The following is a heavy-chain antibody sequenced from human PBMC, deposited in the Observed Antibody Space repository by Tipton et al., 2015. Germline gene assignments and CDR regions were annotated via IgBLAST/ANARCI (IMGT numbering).Heavy chain of an antibody. CDR2: ISTSGSTI. V-gene: IGHV3-48*02. Sequence: SLRLSCAASGFTFSSYSMNWVRQAPGKGLEGVSYISTSGSTIYYADSVKGRFTISRDNAKNSLYLQMNSLRDDDTAVYYCARDDGDYVLGEFDYWGQGTLVAVSS. D-gene: IGHD4-17*01. J-gene: IGHJ4*02. CDR3: ARDDGDYVLGEFDY. CDR1: GFTFSSYS.